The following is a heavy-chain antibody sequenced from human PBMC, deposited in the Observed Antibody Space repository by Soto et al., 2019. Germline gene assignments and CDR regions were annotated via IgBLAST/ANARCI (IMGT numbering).Heavy chain of an antibody. CDR2: IIPIFGTA. CDR3: AREDIVVVVAEYYYYGMDV. D-gene: IGHD2-15*01. CDR1: RGTLRRDG. J-gene: IGHJ6*02. V-gene: IGHV1-69*13. Sequence: GGPVKVSFEGSRGTLRRDGIRWVRQAPGQRGGWMGGIIPIFGTANYAQKFQGRVTITADESTSTAYMELSSLRSEDTAVYYCAREDIVVVVAEYYYYGMDVWGQGTTVTVSS.